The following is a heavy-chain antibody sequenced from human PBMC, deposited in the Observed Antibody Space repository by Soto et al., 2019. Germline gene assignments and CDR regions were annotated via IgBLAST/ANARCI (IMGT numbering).Heavy chain of an antibody. Sequence: GGSLRLSCAASGFTFSSYSMNWVRQAPGKGLEWVSYISSSSSTIYYVDSVKGRFTISRDNAKNSLNLQMNSLRDEDTAVYYCARLRRITITIFGVVPLIYGMDVWGQGTTVTVSS. J-gene: IGHJ6*02. CDR2: ISSSSSTI. D-gene: IGHD3-3*01. V-gene: IGHV3-48*02. CDR1: GFTFSSYS. CDR3: ARLRRITITIFGVVPLIYGMDV.